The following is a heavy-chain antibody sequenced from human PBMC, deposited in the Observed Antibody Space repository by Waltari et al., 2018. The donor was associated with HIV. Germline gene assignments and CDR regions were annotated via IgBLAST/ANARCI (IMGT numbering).Heavy chain of an antibody. CDR2: ISFDGSYK. Sequence: QVQLVESGGGVVQPGRSLRLSCAASGSTFSSYAMHWVRQAPGKGLEWVSFISFDGSYKQYADSVKGRFTISRDTSKNTLYLQMSSLRAEDTAVYYCARVGYSSSWAYFDYWGQGTLVTVSS. J-gene: IGHJ4*02. D-gene: IGHD6-13*01. CDR1: GSTFSSYA. V-gene: IGHV3-30*15. CDR3: ARVGYSSSWAYFDY.